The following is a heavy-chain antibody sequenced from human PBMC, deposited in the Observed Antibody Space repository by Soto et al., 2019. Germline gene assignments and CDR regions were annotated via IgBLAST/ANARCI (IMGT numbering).Heavy chain of an antibody. V-gene: IGHV1-8*01. CDR2: MNPNSGNT. J-gene: IGHJ6*03. D-gene: IGHD3-3*02. CDR1: GYTFTSYD. Sequence: ASVKVSCKASGYTFTSYDINWVRQATGQGLEWMGWMNPNSGNTGYAQKFQGRVTMTRNTSISTAYMELSSLRSEDTAVYYCARTSLEWLLSRSVENYYYYYMDVWGKGTTVTVSS. CDR3: ARTSLEWLLSRSVENYYYYYMDV.